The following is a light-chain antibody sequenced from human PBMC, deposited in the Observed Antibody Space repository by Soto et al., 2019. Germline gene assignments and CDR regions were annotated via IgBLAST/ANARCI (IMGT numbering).Light chain of an antibody. CDR1: NIGSKN. CDR2: RDS. CDR3: QVWDNSTVV. V-gene: IGLV3-9*01. Sequence: SYELTQPLSVSVALGQTARINCGGNNIGSKNVHWYQQKPGQAPVLVIYRDSNRPSGIPERFSGSNSGNTATLTISRAQAGDEADYYCQVWDNSTVVFGGGTQLTVL. J-gene: IGLJ2*01.